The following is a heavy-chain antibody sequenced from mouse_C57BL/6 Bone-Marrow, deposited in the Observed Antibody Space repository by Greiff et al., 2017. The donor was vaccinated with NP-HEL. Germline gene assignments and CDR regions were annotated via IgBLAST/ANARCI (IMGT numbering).Heavy chain of an antibody. V-gene: IGHV1-19*01. CDR2: INPYNGGT. CDR1: GYTFTDYY. J-gene: IGHJ2*01. Sequence: VQLKQSGPVLVKPGASVKMSCKASGYTFTDYYMNWVKQSHGKSLEWIGVINPYNGGTSYNQKFKGKATLTVDKSSSTAYMELNSLTSEDSAVYYCARDYGSSYWGQGTTLTVSS. D-gene: IGHD1-1*01. CDR3: ARDYGSSY.